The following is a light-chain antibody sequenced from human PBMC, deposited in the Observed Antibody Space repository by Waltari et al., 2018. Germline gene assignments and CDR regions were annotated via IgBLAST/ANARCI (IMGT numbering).Light chain of an antibody. CDR3: QQYGSSILYT. CDR1: QSLTKRY. V-gene: IGKV3-20*01. CDR2: GAS. Sequence: VLTQSPDTLSLSPGERATVSCRASQSLTKRYLAWYQQKPGQAPVLLIYGASSRAAGIPDRFSGSGSGTDFTLTISRLEPEDFAVYYCQQYGSSILYTFGQGTKLEIK. J-gene: IGKJ2*01.